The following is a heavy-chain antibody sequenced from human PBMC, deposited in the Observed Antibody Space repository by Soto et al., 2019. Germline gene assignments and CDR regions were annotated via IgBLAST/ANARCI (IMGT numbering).Heavy chain of an antibody. V-gene: IGHV1-69*01. CDR1: GGSFSNYA. Sequence: QVQPVQSGAEVKKPGSSVKVSCKASGGSFSNYAISWVRQAPGQGLEWMGGIIPIFGTPNYAQKLQGRVTITADESTITAYMELSSLRSEDTAVYYCVARRYCSGGTCPDYFDYWGQGTLVIVSS. CDR3: VARRYCSGGTCPDYFDY. D-gene: IGHD2-15*01. CDR2: IIPIFGTP. J-gene: IGHJ4*02.